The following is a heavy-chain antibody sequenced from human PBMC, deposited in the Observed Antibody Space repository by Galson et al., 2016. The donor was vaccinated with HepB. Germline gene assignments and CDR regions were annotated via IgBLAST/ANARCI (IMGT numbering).Heavy chain of an antibody. J-gene: IGHJ4*02. CDR2: IIPIFATP. CDR1: GGTFSSHA. V-gene: IGHV1-69*06. CDR3: VRQGQCGTGGCFWEPADS. D-gene: IGHD2-8*02. Sequence: SVKVSCKASGGTFSSHAITWLRQAPGQGLEWMGSIIPIFATPNYAQRFQGRVTMTADKSTNTAYLELSSLRSEDTAVYYCVRQGQCGTGGCFWEPADSWGQGTLVTVSS.